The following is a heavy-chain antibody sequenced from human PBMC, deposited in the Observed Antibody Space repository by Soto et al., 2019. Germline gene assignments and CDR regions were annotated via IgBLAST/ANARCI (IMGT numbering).Heavy chain of an antibody. CDR3: ARVRYGGYSYYFDY. D-gene: IGHD4-17*01. J-gene: IGHJ4*02. CDR1: GFTFSRFW. V-gene: IGHV3-7*03. CDR2: IQQDGSEK. Sequence: PGGSLRLSCAVSGFTFSRFWMAWDRQAPGRGLEWVANIQQDGSEKYYVDSVKGRFTMSKDNVKNSLYLQMNSLGAEDTAVYYCARVRYGGYSYYFDYWGQGALVTVSS.